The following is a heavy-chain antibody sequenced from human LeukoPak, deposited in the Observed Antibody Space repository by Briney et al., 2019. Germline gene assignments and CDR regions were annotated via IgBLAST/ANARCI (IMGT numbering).Heavy chain of an antibody. CDR3: ASAGYSSSSPRYMDV. Sequence: SQTLSLTCTVSGGSISSGGYYWSWIRQPPGKGQEWIGYIYHSGSTYYNPSLKSRVTISVDRSKNQFSLKLSSVTAADTAVYYCASAGYSSSSPRYMDVWGKGTTVTVSS. J-gene: IGHJ6*03. D-gene: IGHD6-6*01. CDR1: GGSISSGGYY. V-gene: IGHV4-30-2*01. CDR2: IYHSGST.